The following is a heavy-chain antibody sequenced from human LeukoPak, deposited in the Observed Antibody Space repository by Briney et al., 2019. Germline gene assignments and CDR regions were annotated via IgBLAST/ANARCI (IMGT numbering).Heavy chain of an antibody. J-gene: IGHJ4*02. CDR2: IYYSGST. Sequence: KPSETLSLTCTVSGGSISSSSYYWGWIRQPPGKGLEWIGYIYYSGSTNYNPSLKSRVTISVDTSKNQFSLKLSSVTAADTAVYYCAATPRDIVVVPAAIGHWGQGTLVTVSS. D-gene: IGHD2-2*02. V-gene: IGHV4-61*05. CDR1: GGSISSSSYY. CDR3: AATPRDIVVVPAAIGH.